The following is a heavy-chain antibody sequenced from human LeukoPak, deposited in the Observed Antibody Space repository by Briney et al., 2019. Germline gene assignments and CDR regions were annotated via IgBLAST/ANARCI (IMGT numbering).Heavy chain of an antibody. CDR2: IKSKTDGGTT. V-gene: IGHV3-15*07. J-gene: IGHJ4*02. CDR3: STTYYYDSSEGY. Sequence: GGSLRLSCAAPGSTFSNAWMNWVRQAPGKGLEWVGRIKSKTDGGTTDYAAPVKGRFTISRDDSKNTPYLQMNSLKTEDTAVYYCSTTYYYDSSEGYWGQGTLVTVSS. D-gene: IGHD3-22*01. CDR1: GSTFSNAW.